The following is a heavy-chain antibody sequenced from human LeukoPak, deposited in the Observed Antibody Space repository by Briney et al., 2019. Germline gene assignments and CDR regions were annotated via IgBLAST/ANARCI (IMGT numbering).Heavy chain of an antibody. CDR3: AREHNVLRFLEWFIREEPDAFDI. Sequence: SETLSLTCAVYGGSFSGYYWSWIRQPPGKGLEWIGEINHSGSTNYNPSLKSRVTISVATSKNQFSLKLSSVHAADTAVYYCAREHNVLRFLEWFIREEPDAFDIWGQGTMVTVSS. V-gene: IGHV4-34*01. D-gene: IGHD3-3*01. J-gene: IGHJ3*02. CDR1: GGSFSGYY. CDR2: INHSGST.